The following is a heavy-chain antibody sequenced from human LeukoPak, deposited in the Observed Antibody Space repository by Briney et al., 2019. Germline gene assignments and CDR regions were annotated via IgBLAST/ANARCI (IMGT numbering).Heavy chain of an antibody. CDR1: GFTFSNYA. CDR2: ISYDGTNK. CDR3: ARAPMSYDSSGFGGAFDI. J-gene: IGHJ3*02. V-gene: IGHV3-30-3*01. Sequence: GGSLRLSCAASGFTFSNYAMSWARQAPGKGLEWVAVISYDGTNKYYADSVKGRFTISRDNSKNTMYLQMNSLRAEDTAMYYCARAPMSYDSSGFGGAFDIWGQGTMVTVSS. D-gene: IGHD3-22*01.